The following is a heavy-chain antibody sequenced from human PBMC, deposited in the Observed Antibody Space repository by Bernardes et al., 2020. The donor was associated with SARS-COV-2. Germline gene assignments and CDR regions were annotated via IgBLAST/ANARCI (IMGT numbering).Heavy chain of an antibody. D-gene: IGHD5-12*01. Sequence: GGSLILSCAASGLTVSSNYISWVRQGPGMGLECVSIVYGGGSTYYADSVRGRFSISRDNSKNTLYLQMNSLRVDDTAVYYCASGDGYPIGTFDIWGRGTMVTVSS. CDR3: ASGDGYPIGTFDI. CDR1: GLTVSSNY. CDR2: VYGGGST. J-gene: IGHJ3*02. V-gene: IGHV3-53*01.